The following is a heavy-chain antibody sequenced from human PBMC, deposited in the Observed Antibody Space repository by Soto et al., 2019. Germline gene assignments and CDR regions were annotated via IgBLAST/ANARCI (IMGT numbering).Heavy chain of an antibody. V-gene: IGHV4-39*01. D-gene: IGHD3-22*01. Sequence: QLQLQESGPGLVKPSETLSLTCTVSGGSISSSSYYWGWIRQPPGKGLEWIGSIYYSGSTYYNPSLKSRVTISVDTSKNQFSLKLSSVTAADTAVYYCARQWDYYDSSGYNWGFDYWGQGTLVTVSS. CDR1: GGSISSSSYY. CDR2: IYYSGST. CDR3: ARQWDYYDSSGYNWGFDY. J-gene: IGHJ4*02.